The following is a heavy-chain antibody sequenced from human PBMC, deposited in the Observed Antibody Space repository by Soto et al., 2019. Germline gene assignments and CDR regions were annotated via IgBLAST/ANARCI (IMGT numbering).Heavy chain of an antibody. CDR1: GYTLTELS. Sequence: ASVKVSCKVSGYTLTELSMHWVRQAPGKGLEWMGGFDPEDGETIYAQKFQGRVTMTEDTSTDTAYMELSSLRSEDTAVYYCATVKYCSGGSCYWYFDLWGRGTLVTVSS. J-gene: IGHJ2*01. V-gene: IGHV1-24*01. D-gene: IGHD2-15*01. CDR2: FDPEDGET. CDR3: ATVKYCSGGSCYWYFDL.